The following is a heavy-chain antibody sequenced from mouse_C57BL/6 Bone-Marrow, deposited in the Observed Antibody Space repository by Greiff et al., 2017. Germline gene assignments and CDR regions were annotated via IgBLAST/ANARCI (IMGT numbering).Heavy chain of an antibody. CDR3: ANLWVRRRRCAY. J-gene: IGHJ3*01. CDR1: GYTFTSYG. D-gene: IGHD2-14*01. CDR2: IYPRSGNT. Sequence: VQLQQSGAELARPGASVKLSCKASGYTFTSYGISWVKQRTGQGLEWIGEIYPRSGNTYYNEKFKGKATLTADKSSSTAYMELRSLTSEDSAVDFCANLWVRRRRCAYWGQGTLVTVAA. V-gene: IGHV1-81*01.